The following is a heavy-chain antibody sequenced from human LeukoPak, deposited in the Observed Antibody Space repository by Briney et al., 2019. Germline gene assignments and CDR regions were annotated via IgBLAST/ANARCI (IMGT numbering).Heavy chain of an antibody. J-gene: IGHJ2*01. CDR3: ARMIAAAGTEYFDL. CDR1: GGSISSGAYY. V-gene: IGHV4-31*03. CDR2: IYHSGST. Sequence: SETLSLTCTVSGGSISSGAYYWSWIRQHPGKGLEWIGYIYHSGSTFYNPSLKSRLTISIDTSENQFSLKLSSVTATDTAVYYCARMIAAAGTEYFDLWGRGTLVTVSS. D-gene: IGHD6-13*01.